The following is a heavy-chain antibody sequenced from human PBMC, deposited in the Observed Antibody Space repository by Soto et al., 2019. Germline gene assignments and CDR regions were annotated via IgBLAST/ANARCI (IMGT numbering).Heavy chain of an antibody. J-gene: IGHJ4*02. CDR2: IYHTGST. V-gene: IGHV4-4*02. D-gene: IGHD7-27*01. CDR1: GDSISSTHW. CDR3: ASLPPRIVTGRRPIPG. Sequence: QVVLQQSGPGLVRPSGTLSLSCAVSGDSISSTHWWTWVRQPPGKGLEWIGEIYHTGSTTYNPSLKSRVTSAVDKSNNQSSLRLTSATAADTAVDYCASLPPRIVTGRRPIPGWGQGTLVTVSS.